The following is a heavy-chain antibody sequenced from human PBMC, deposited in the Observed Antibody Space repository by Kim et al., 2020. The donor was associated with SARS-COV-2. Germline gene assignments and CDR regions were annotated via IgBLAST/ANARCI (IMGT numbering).Heavy chain of an antibody. CDR1: GGSFSGYY. CDR3: ARESLSGTRPWPRDYYYYYGMDV. Sequence: SETLSLTCAVYGGSFSGYYWSWIRQPPGKGLEWIGEINHSGSTNYNPSLKSRVTISVDTSKNQFSLKLSSVTAADTAVYYCARESLSGTRPWPRDYYYYYGMDVWGQGTTVTVSS. V-gene: IGHV4-34*01. J-gene: IGHJ6*02. CDR2: INHSGST. D-gene: IGHD3-10*01.